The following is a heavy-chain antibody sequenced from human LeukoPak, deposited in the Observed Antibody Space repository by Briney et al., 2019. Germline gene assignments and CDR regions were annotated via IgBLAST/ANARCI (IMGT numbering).Heavy chain of an antibody. CDR3: ARRVSGYSGYPIYYYYYMDV. D-gene: IGHD5-12*01. V-gene: IGHV5-51*01. CDR2: IYPGDPDT. CDR1: GYSFTSYW. J-gene: IGHJ6*03. Sequence: GESLKISCKGSGYSFTSYWIGWVRQMPGKGLEWMGIIYPGDPDTRYSPSFQGQVTISADKSISTAYLQWSSLKASDTAMYYCARRVSGYSGYPIYYYYYMDVWGKGTTDTVSS.